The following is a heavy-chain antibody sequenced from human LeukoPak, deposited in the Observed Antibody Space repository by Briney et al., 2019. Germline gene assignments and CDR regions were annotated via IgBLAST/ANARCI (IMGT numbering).Heavy chain of an antibody. V-gene: IGHV3-23*01. CDR2: ISGSGGST. CDR1: GFTFSSYA. CDR3: ARDRAWDYLDS. J-gene: IGHJ4*02. D-gene: IGHD1-26*01. Sequence: AGGSLRLSCAASGFTFSSYAMSWVRQAPGKGLEWVSAISGSGGSTYYADSVKGRFTISRDNSKNTLYLQMDSLRVEDTAIYYCARDRAWDYLDSWDQGPLVTVSS.